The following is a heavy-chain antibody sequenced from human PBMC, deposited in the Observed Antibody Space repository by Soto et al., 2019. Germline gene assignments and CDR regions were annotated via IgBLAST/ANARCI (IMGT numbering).Heavy chain of an antibody. CDR3: ARGVGSGTYYNQYNWFDP. CDR1: GYTFTSYG. CDR2: MNPNSGNT. D-gene: IGHD3-10*01. Sequence: ASVKVSCKASGYTFTSYGMHWVRQATGQGFEYLGWMNPNSGNTGYAQQFQGRVTMTTATSTSTAYMELRSLRSDDTAVYYCARGVGSGTYYNQYNWFDPWGQGTLVTVSS. V-gene: IGHV1-8*02. J-gene: IGHJ5*02.